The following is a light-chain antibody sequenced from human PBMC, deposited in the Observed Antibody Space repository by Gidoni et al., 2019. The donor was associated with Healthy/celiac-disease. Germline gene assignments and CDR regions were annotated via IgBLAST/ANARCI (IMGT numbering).Light chain of an antibody. Sequence: QSALTQPASVSGSPGKSSTISCTGTSSDVGGYNYVSLYQQHPGKAPKLMIYDVSTRPSGVSNRFSCSKSGTTASLTISGLQAEDAADYYCSSYTSSSTYVFGTGTKITVL. J-gene: IGLJ1*01. CDR3: SSYTSSSTYV. CDR1: SSDVGGYNY. CDR2: DVS. V-gene: IGLV2-14*03.